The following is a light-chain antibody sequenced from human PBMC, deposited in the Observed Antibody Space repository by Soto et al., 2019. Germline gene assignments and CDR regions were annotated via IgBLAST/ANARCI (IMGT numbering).Light chain of an antibody. Sequence: EIVLTQSPGTLSLSPGERATLSCRASQSDSSRFLAWYQQKPGQAPRLLIHSTFRRDTGIPDRFSGSGSGTDFTLTISRLEPENYAVYYCDLEGSSWTFGPGTKVEIK. V-gene: IGKV3-20*01. CDR3: DLEGSSWT. CDR1: QSDSSRF. CDR2: STF. J-gene: IGKJ1*01.